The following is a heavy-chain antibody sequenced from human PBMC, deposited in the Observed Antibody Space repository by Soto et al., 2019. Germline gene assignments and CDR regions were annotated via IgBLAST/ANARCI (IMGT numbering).Heavy chain of an antibody. J-gene: IGHJ4*01. CDR1: GFTFSSYW. CDR2: INNDGSST. V-gene: IGHV3-74*01. D-gene: IGHD1-26*01. Sequence: PGGSLRLSCAASGFTFSSYWMHWVRQAPGKGLVWVSHINNDGSSTTYADSVKGRFTISRDNAKNTLNLQMNSLRAEDTAVYYCVRDDFGLGIEYWGLGTLVTVSS. CDR3: VRDDFGLGIEY.